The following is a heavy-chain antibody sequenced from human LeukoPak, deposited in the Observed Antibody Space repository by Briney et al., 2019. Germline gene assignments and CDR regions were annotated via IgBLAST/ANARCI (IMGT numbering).Heavy chain of an antibody. CDR1: GFTFSSYW. CDR2: IKQDGSEK. J-gene: IGHJ6*04. CDR3: AELGITMIGGV. V-gene: IGHV3-7*01. D-gene: IGHD3-10*02. Sequence: GGTLRLSRAASGFTFSSYWMSWVRQAPGKGLEWVANIKQDGSEKYYVDSVKGRFTISRDNAKNSLYLQMNSLRAEDTAVYYCAELGITMIGGVWGKGTTVTISS.